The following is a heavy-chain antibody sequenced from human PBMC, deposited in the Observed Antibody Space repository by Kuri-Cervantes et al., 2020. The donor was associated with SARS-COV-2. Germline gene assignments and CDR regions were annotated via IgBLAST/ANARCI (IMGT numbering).Heavy chain of an antibody. CDR2: IYYSGST. J-gene: IGHJ6*03. D-gene: IGHD6-13*01. V-gene: IGHV4-59*01. Sequence: ESLKISCTVSGGSISSYYWSWIRQPPGKGLEWIGYIYYSGSTNYNPSLKSRVTISVDTSKNQFSLKLSSVTAADTAVYYCAREGSIYSSSSWEGDYYYYYMDVWGKGTTVTVSS. CDR3: AREGSIYSSSSWEGDYYYYYMDV. CDR1: GGSISSYY.